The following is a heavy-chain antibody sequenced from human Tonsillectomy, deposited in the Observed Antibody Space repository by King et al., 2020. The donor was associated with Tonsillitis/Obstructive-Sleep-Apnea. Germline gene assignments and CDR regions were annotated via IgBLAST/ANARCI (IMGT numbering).Heavy chain of an antibody. CDR2: INHSGST. V-gene: IGHV4-34*01. D-gene: IGHD2-15*01. J-gene: IGHJ6*03. CDR1: GGSFSGSY. CDR3: ARGDIVVVVAARDYYYYVDV. Sequence: VQLQQWGAGLLKPSETLSLTCAVYGGSFSGSYWSWIRQPPGKGLEWIGEINHSGSTNYNPSLKSRVTISVDTSKNQFSLKLSSVTAADTAVYYCARGDIVVVVAARDYYYYVDVWGKGTTVTVSS.